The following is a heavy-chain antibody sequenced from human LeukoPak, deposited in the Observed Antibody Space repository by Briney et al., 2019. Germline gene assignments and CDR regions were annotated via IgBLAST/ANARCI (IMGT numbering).Heavy chain of an antibody. V-gene: IGHV4-59*01. Sequence: SETLSLTCTVSGGSISSYYWSWIRQPPGKGLEWIGYIYYSGSTNYNPSLKSRVTISVDTSKNQFSLKLSSVTAADTAVYYCARMGLLLPLDYWGQGTLVTVSS. D-gene: IGHD3-22*01. J-gene: IGHJ4*02. CDR3: ARMGLLLPLDY. CDR2: IYYSGST. CDR1: GGSISSYY.